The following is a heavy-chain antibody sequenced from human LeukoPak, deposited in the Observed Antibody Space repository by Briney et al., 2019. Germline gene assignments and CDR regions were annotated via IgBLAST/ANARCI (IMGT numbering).Heavy chain of an antibody. CDR1: GFTFSNYW. J-gene: IGHJ6*04. V-gene: IGHV3-74*01. D-gene: IGHD3-10*02. Sequence: HPGGSLRLSCAASGFTFSNYWMHWVRQAPGKGLVWVSRINTDGSSTSYVDSVKGRFTISRDNAKNSLYLQMNSLRAEDTAVYYCAELGITMIGGVWGKGTTVTISS. CDR3: AELGITMIGGV. CDR2: INTDGSST.